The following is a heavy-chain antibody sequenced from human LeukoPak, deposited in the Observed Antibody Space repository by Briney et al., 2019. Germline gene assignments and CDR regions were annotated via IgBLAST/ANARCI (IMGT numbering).Heavy chain of an antibody. CDR3: TRDPHALDY. V-gene: IGHV3-48*02. J-gene: IGHJ4*02. CDR1: GFSFSSYS. Sequence: GGSLRLSCAASGFSFSSYSMTWVRQAPGKRLEWVSYNGHSGATYYADSVKGRFTISRDNAKNSLYLQMNSLRDEDTALYFCTRDPHALDYWGQGTLVTVSS. CDR2: NGHSGAT. D-gene: IGHD2-2*01.